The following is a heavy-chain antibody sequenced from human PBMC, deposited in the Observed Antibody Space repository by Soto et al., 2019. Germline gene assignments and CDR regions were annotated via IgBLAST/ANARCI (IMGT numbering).Heavy chain of an antibody. V-gene: IGHV3-33*01. Sequence: PGGSLRLSCTASGFTFSNYGMHWVRQAPGKGLECVAVIWYDGSNKYYVDSVKGRFTISRDTSKNTLYLQMNSLRVEDTAVYYCVRDLPGPLDYWGQRVLVTVCS. CDR1: GFTFSNYG. CDR2: IWYDGSNK. CDR3: VRDLPGPLDY. J-gene: IGHJ4*02.